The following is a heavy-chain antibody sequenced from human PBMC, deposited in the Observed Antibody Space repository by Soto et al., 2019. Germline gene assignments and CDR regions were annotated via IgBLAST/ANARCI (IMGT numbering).Heavy chain of an antibody. D-gene: IGHD5-12*01. J-gene: IGHJ5*02. CDR2: IYYSGST. CDR3: ARHRIVATISWFDP. V-gene: IGHV4-59*08. CDR1: GGSISSYC. Sequence: SETLSATCTVAGGSISSYCWSWIRQPPGKGLEWIGYIYYSGSTNYNPSLKSRVTISVDTSKNQFSLKLSSVTAADTAVYYCARHRIVATISWFDPWGQGTLVTVSS.